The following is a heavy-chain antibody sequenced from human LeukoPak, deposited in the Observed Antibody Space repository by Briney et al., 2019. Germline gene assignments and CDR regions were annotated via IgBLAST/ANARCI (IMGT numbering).Heavy chain of an antibody. CDR2: IRGDGSST. CDR3: AKDMAGAADY. Sequence: PGGSLRLSCAASGFTFTEYGMHWFRQAPGKGLEWVTFIRGDGSSTYYADSVKGRFIISRGNSKNTVHLQMNSLKIEDTAMYHCAKDMAGAADYWGQGALVTVSS. CDR1: GFTFTEYG. V-gene: IGHV3-30*02. D-gene: IGHD6-13*01. J-gene: IGHJ4*02.